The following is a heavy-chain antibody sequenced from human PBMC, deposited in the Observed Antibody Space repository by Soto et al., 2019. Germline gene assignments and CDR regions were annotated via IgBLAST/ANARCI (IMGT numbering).Heavy chain of an antibody. CDR3: ATTLGPGIVVAEDYSYYSGMDV. Sequence: QVQLVQSGAEVKKPGSSVKVSCKASGGTFSDYAISWVRQAPGQGLEWMGGIMPIFGTSGTTNYAQKFQDRVTITADESTRTASLELISMRSEDTAVYYCATTLGPGIVVAEDYSYYSGMDVWGQGTSVTVSS. CDR1: GGTFSDYA. V-gene: IGHV1-69*01. CDR2: IMPIFGTSGTT. D-gene: IGHD6-19*01. J-gene: IGHJ6*02.